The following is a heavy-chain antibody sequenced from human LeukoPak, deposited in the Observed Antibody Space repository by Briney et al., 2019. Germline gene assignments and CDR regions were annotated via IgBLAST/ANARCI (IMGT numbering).Heavy chain of an antibody. D-gene: IGHD2-2*01. J-gene: IGHJ4*02. V-gene: IGHV3-23*01. CDR1: GFTFSSYA. Sequence: GESLRLSCAASGFTFSSYAMSWVRQAPGKGLEWVSAISGSGGSTYYADSVKGRFTISRDNSKNTLYLQMNSLRAEGTAVYYCAKDRGNCSSTSCPVDYWGQGTLVTVSS. CDR2: ISGSGGST. CDR3: AKDRGNCSSTSCPVDY.